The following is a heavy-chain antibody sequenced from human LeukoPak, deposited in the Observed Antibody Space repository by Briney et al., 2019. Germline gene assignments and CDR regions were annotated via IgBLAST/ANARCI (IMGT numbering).Heavy chain of an antibody. CDR3: ARELVPYYYYYGMDV. CDR1: GFTFSSYA. D-gene: IGHD6-13*01. V-gene: IGHV3-30-3*01. J-gene: IGHJ6*02. Sequence: PGGSLRLSCAASGFTFSSYAMHWVRQAPGKGLEWVAVISYDGSNKYYADSVKDRFTISRDNSKNTLYLQMNSLRAEDTAVYYCARELVPYYYYYGMDVWGQGTTVTVSS. CDR2: ISYDGSNK.